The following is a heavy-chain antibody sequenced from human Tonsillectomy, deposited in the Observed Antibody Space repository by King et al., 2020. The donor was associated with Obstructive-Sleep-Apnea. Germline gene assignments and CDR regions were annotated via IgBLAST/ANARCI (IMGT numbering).Heavy chain of an antibody. CDR3: ATVAIATATYYFDY. CDR1: GYTFTGYY. Sequence: QLVQSGAEVKKPGASLKVSCKASGYTFTGYYIHWVRQAPGQGLEWMGLINPYRGVTNYAQNFQGKVTMTRDTSVNTAYMELTSLRSDDTAVYYCATVAIATATYYFDYWGQGTLVTVSS. J-gene: IGHJ4*02. D-gene: IGHD4-17*01. CDR2: INPYRGVT. V-gene: IGHV1-2*02.